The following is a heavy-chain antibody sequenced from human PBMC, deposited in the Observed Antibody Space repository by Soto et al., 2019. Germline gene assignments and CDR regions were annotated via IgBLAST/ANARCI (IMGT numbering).Heavy chain of an antibody. CDR3: ARDVQQLASY. CDR1: GFTFSDYY. D-gene: IGHD6-13*01. V-gene: IGHV3-11*06. Sequence: QVHLVESGGGLVKPGGSLRLSCAASGFTFSDYYMSWIRQAPGKGLEWVSYISGTSRYINYADSVKGRFTISRDNAKNSLYLQMNSLRAEDTAVYYCARDVQQLASYWGQGTLVTVSS. CDR2: ISGTSRYI. J-gene: IGHJ4*02.